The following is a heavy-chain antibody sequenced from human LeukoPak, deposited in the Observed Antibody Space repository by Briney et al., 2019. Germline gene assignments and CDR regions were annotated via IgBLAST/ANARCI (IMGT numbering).Heavy chain of an antibody. J-gene: IGHJ6*03. Sequence: PGRSPRLSCAASGFTFSSYGMHWVRQAPGKGLEWVAVIWYDGNNKYYADSVKGRFTISRDNSKNTLYLQMNSLRAEDTAVYYCAKGSSGYDYYYYYYMDVWGKGTTVTVSS. CDR1: GFTFSSYG. CDR2: IWYDGNNK. V-gene: IGHV3-33*06. D-gene: IGHD5-12*01. CDR3: AKGSSGYDYYYYYYMDV.